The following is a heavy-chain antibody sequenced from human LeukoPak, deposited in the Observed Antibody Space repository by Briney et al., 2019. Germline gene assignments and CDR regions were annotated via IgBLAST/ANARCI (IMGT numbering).Heavy chain of an antibody. Sequence: SQTLSLTCAISGDSVSSNSAAWNWIRQSPSRGLEWLGRTYYRSKWYNDYAVSVKSRITINPDTSKNQFSLQLNSVTPEDTAVYYCARVSYYDSSGYYSTGHPAFDYWGQGTLVTVSS. CDR2: TYYRSKWYN. CDR3: ARVSYYDSSGYYSTGHPAFDY. D-gene: IGHD3-22*01. V-gene: IGHV6-1*01. CDR1: GDSVSSNSAA. J-gene: IGHJ4*02.